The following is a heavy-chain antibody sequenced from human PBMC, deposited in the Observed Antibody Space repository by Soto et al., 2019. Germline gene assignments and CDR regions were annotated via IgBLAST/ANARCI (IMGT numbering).Heavy chain of an antibody. CDR3: ARGYGDYYY. CDR2: INHSGST. CDR1: GGSFSGYY. Sequence: QVQPQQWGAGLLKPAESLSLTCAVYGGSFSGYYWSWIRQPPGKGLEWIGEINHSGSTNYNPSLKSRVTISVDTSKNQFTLKLSSVTAADTAVYYCARGYGDYYYWGQGTLVTVSS. D-gene: IGHD4-17*01. J-gene: IGHJ4*02. V-gene: IGHV4-34*01.